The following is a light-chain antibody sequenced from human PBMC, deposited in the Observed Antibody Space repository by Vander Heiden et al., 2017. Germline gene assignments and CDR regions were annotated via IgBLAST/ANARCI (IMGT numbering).Light chain of an antibody. CDR2: YGS. Sequence: QSALTQPASVSGSPGQSITISCTGTSSDVGGYNYVSWYQQHPGKAPKLMMVYGSNRPSGVSNRFSCATSCNNASPNTYGLQAEDEAEEYCCSYKNSRTPLVVFGTGTNVTVL. V-gene: IGLV2-14*01. J-gene: IGLJ1*01. CDR1: SSDVGGYNY. CDR3: CSYKNSRTPLVV.